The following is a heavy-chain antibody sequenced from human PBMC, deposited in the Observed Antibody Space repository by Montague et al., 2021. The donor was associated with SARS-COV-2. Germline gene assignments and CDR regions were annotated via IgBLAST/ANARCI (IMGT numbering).Heavy chain of an antibody. J-gene: IGHJ4*02. D-gene: IGHD6-19*01. CDR2: INSDGSST. CDR3: ARDREPWRLKYCIDY. CDR1: GFTFNTYY. V-gene: IGHV3-74*01. Sequence: SLRLSCAASGFTFNTYYMHWVRQAPGKGLVWVSRINSDGSSTTYADSVKGRFTITRDNAKNTVYLQMNSLRAEDTAVYYCARDREPWRLKYCIDYWGQGTLVTVSS.